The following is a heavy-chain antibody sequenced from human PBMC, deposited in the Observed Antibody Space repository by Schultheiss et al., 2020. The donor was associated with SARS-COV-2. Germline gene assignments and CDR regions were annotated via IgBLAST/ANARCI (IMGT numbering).Heavy chain of an antibody. CDR2: INPNSGGT. CDR1: GYTFTSHW. CDR3: AAMGPSTSGYYNDAFDI. V-gene: IGHV1-2*02. D-gene: IGHD3-22*01. J-gene: IGHJ3*02. Sequence: ASVKVSCKASGYTFTSHWMHWVRQAPGQGLEWMGWINPNSGGTNYAQKFQERVTITRDMSTSTAYMELSSLRSEDTAVYYCAAMGPSTSGYYNDAFDIWGQGTMVTVSS.